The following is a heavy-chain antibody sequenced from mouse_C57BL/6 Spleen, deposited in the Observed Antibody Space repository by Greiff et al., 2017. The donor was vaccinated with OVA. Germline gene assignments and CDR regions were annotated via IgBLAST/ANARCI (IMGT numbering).Heavy chain of an antibody. Sequence: VQLQESGAELVRPGASVTLSCKASGYTFTDYEMHWVKQTPVHGLEWIGAIDPETGGTAYNQKFKGKAILTADKSSSTAYMELRSLTSEDSAVYYCTRPAMDYWGQGTSVTVSS. CDR2: IDPETGGT. V-gene: IGHV1-15*01. CDR1: GYTFTDYE. CDR3: TRPAMDY. J-gene: IGHJ4*01.